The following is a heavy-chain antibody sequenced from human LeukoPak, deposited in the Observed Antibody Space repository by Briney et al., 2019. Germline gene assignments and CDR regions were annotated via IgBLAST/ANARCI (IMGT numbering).Heavy chain of an antibody. Sequence: SETLSLTCTVSGGSISSYYWSWIRQPPGKGLEWIGYIYYSGSTNYNPSLKSRVTISVDTSKNQFSLKLSSVTAADTAVYYCARDTKSYSSSDLDYYYYMDVWGKGTTVTVSS. CDR2: IYYSGST. CDR1: GGSISSYY. D-gene: IGHD6-6*01. CDR3: ARDTKSYSSSDLDYYYYMDV. J-gene: IGHJ6*03. V-gene: IGHV4-59*01.